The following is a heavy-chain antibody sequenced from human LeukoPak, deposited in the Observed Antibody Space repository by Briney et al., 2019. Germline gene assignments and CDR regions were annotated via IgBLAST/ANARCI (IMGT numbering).Heavy chain of an antibody. D-gene: IGHD6-13*01. CDR1: GYTFTSYG. Sequence: GASVTVSCKASGYTFTSYGISWVRQAPGQGLEWMGWISAYNGNTNYAQKLQGRVTMTTDTSTSTAYMELRSLRSDDTAVYYCARGPMTYSMGYFDLWGRGTLVTVSS. CDR3: ARGPMTYSMGYFDL. J-gene: IGHJ2*01. CDR2: ISAYNGNT. V-gene: IGHV1-18*01.